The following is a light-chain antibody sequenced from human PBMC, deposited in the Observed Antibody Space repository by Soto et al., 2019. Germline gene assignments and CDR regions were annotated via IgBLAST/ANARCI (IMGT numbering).Light chain of an antibody. Sequence: DIQMTHSPSFLSASVGDRVTITCRASQDISNYLNWYQQKPGKAPNLLIFGAKTLQSGVPSRFSGSGYGTDFTLTITTLQPEDVGIYYCQQCHATPLTFGQGTRLEIK. V-gene: IGKV1-39*01. CDR2: GAK. CDR3: QQCHATPLT. J-gene: IGKJ5*01. CDR1: QDISNY.